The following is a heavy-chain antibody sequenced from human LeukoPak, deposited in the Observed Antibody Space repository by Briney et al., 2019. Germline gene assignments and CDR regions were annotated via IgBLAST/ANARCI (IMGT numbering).Heavy chain of an antibody. CDR1: GGSFSGYY. D-gene: IGHD6-13*01. CDR3: ARYLGSSWYFSFDP. J-gene: IGHJ5*02. Sequence: SETLSLTCAVYGGSFSGYYWSWIRQPPGKGLEWIGEINHSGSTNYNPSLKSRVAISVDTSMTQFSLRLRSVTAADTAVYYCARYLGSSWYFSFDPWGQGTLVTVSS. CDR2: INHSGST. V-gene: IGHV4-34*01.